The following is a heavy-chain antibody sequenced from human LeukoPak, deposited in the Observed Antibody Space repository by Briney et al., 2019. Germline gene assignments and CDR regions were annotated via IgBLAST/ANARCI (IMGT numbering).Heavy chain of an antibody. D-gene: IGHD3-10*01. V-gene: IGHV4-34*01. CDR2: INHSGST. J-gene: IGHJ5*02. CDR3: ARHSRYYYGPGSYLSRDTRVSFDP. CDR1: GGSFSGYY. Sequence: SETLSLTCAVYGGSFSGYYWSWIRQPPGKGLEWIGEINHSGSTNYNPSLKSRVTISVDTSKNQFSLKLSSVTAADTAVYYCARHSRYYYGPGSYLSRDTRVSFDPWGQGTLVTVSS.